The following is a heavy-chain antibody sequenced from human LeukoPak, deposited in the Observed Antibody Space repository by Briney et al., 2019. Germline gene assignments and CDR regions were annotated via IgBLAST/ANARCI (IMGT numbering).Heavy chain of an antibody. V-gene: IGHV1-2*02. CDR1: GYTFTGYY. J-gene: IGHJ4*02. D-gene: IGHD5-12*01. Sequence: ASVKVSCKASGYTFTGYYMHWVRQAPGQGLEWMGWINPNSGGTNYAQKFQGGVTMTRDTSISAAYMELSRLGSDDTAVYYCATLGASSGYDSDYWGQGTLVTVSS. CDR3: ATLGASSGYDSDY. CDR2: INPNSGGT.